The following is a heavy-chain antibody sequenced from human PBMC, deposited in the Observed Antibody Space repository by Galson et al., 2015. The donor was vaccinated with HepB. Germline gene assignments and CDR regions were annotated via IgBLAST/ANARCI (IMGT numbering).Heavy chain of an antibody. CDR3: ARRATWDGFTYDVYFDF. CDR2: IYPGDSDT. Sequence: QSGAEVKKSGESLKISCKTSGYSFTSYWIGWVRQMPGKGLEWMGIIYPGDSDTRYSPSFQGQVTISADKSTTTAYLQWSSLKASDTAIYFCARRATWDGFTYDVYFDFWGQGTLVTVSS. J-gene: IGHJ4*02. CDR1: GYSFTSYW. D-gene: IGHD1-26*01. V-gene: IGHV5-51*01.